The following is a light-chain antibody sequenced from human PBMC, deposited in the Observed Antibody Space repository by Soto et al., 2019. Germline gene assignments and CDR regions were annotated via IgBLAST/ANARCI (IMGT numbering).Light chain of an antibody. Sequence: DIQMTQSPSSLSASVGDRVTITCRASQSISSYLNWSQQKPGKAPKLLIYAASSLQSGVPSRFSGSGSGTDFTLTISSLQPEDCATYYCQQSYSTPETFGQGTKREIK. CDR3: QQSYSTPET. CDR1: QSISSY. CDR2: AAS. V-gene: IGKV1-39*01. J-gene: IGKJ2*01.